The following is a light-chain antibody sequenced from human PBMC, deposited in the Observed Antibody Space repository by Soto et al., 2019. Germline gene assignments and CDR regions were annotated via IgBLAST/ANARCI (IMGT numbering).Light chain of an antibody. Sequence: LTQAPGTQTLPPWQVLTLSCRASQSVSNNYLAWYQQKPGQAPRLLIYGASNRATGIPDRFSGSGSGTDFTLTISRLETEDFAVYYCQQYGSSGTFGQGTKVDIK. CDR1: QSVSNNY. J-gene: IGKJ1*01. CDR3: QQYGSSGT. CDR2: GAS. V-gene: IGKV3-20*01.